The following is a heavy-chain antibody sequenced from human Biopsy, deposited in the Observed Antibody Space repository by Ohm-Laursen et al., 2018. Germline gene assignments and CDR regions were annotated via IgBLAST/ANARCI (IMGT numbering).Heavy chain of an antibody. CDR3: ARDDAVTVIRGLYY. CDR2: IYYSGTT. CDR1: GGSISSYY. Sequence: GTLSLTCTVSGGSISSYYWNWIRQPPGKGLEWIGYIYYSGTTDYSPSPKSRVTISIDKSKNQFFLKLSSVTAEDTAVYYCARDDAVTVIRGLYYWGQRALVTVSS. J-gene: IGHJ4*02. V-gene: IGHV4-59*01. D-gene: IGHD2-21*02.